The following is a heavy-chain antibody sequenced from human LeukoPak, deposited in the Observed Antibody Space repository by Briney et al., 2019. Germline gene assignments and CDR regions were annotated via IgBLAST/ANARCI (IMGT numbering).Heavy chain of an antibody. CDR2: IYYSGST. J-gene: IGHJ4*02. D-gene: IGHD3-22*01. Sequence: SQTLSLTCTVSGGSISSGDYYWSWIRQPPGKGLEWIGYIYYSGSTYYNPSLKSRVTISVDTSKNQFSLKLSSVTAADTAVYYCARDPSDYYDCSGYHPSNWGQGTLVTVSS. CDR1: GGSISSGDYY. V-gene: IGHV4-30-4*08. CDR3: ARDPSDYYDCSGYHPSN.